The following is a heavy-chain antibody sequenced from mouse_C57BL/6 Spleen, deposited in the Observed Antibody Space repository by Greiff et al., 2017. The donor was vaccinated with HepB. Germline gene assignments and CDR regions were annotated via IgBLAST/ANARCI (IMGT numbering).Heavy chain of an antibody. CDR3: ARAFYYGNFIYWYFDV. V-gene: IGHV1-55*01. J-gene: IGHJ1*03. Sequence: VQLQQSGAELVKPGASVKMSCKASGYTFTSYWITWVKQRPGQGLEWIGDIYPGSGSTNYNEKFKSKATLTVDTSSSPAYMQLSSLTSEDSAVYYCARAFYYGNFIYWYFDVWGTGTTVTVSS. CDR1: GYTFTSYW. D-gene: IGHD2-1*01. CDR2: IYPGSGST.